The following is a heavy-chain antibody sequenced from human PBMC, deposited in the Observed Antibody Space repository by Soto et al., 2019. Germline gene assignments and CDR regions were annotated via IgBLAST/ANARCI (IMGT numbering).Heavy chain of an antibody. Sequence: GGSLRLSCAASGFTFSSYGMHWVRQAPGKGLEWVAVISYDGSNKYYADSVKGRFTISRDNSKNTLYLQMNSLRAEDTAVYYCAKDRDSGSYGFFFDYWGQGTLVTVSS. CDR3: AKDRDSGSYGFFFDY. CDR1: GFTFSSYG. J-gene: IGHJ4*02. CDR2: ISYDGSNK. D-gene: IGHD1-26*01. V-gene: IGHV3-30*18.